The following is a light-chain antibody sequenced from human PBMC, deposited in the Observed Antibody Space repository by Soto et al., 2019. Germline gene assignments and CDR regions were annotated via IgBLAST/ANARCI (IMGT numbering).Light chain of an antibody. V-gene: IGLV2-8*01. CDR1: SSDVGGYDF. CDR2: EVS. J-gene: IGLJ2*01. CDR3: NSYGGNTNVV. Sequence: QSALTQPPSASGSPGQSVTISCTGTSSDVGGYDFVSWYQQHPGKAPKILIYEVSKRASGVPDRFSGSKSGNTASLTVSGLQPDEEADYYCNSYGGNTNVVFGGGTQLTVL.